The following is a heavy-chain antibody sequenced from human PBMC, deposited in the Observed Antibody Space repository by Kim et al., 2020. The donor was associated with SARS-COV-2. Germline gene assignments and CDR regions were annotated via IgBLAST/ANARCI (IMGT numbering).Heavy chain of an antibody. J-gene: IGHJ3*02. V-gene: IGHV1-58*01. CDR3: AGYNWNGGYAFDI. D-gene: IGHD1-1*01. Sequence: NYAKKFQERVTITRDLSPRTAYMELSSLRPEDTAVYYCAGYNWNGGYAFDIWGQGTMVTVSS.